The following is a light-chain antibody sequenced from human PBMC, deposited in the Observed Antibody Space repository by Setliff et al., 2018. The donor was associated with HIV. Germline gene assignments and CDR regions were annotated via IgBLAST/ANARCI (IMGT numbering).Light chain of an antibody. J-gene: IGLJ1*01. CDR2: EVS. CDR1: SSDIGTYNL. V-gene: IGLV2-23*02. CDR3: CSYSGRTSFV. Sequence: QSALTQPASVSGSPGQSITISCTGTSSDIGTYNLVSWYQQYPGKAPTVMIYEVSKRPSGVSNRFSGSKSGNTASLTISGLQAEDEADYYCCSYSGRTSFVFGTGTKVTVL.